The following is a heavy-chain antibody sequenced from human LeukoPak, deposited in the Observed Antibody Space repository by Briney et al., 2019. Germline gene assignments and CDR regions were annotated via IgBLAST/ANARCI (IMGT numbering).Heavy chain of an antibody. D-gene: IGHD6-13*01. Sequence: PGGSLRLSCAASGFTFSSYGMSWVRQAPGKGLEWVSAISGSGGSTYYADSVKGRFTISRDNSKNTLYLQMNSLRAEDTAVYYCAKDKSSSSWLDFDYWGQGALVTVSS. CDR1: GFTFSSYG. CDR2: ISGSGGST. J-gene: IGHJ4*02. CDR3: AKDKSSSSWLDFDY. V-gene: IGHV3-23*01.